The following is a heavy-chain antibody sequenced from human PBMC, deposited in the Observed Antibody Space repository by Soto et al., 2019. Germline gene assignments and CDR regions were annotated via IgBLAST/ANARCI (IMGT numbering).Heavy chain of an antibody. Sequence: QVQLVQSGAEVKKPGSSVKVSCKASGGTFSSYTISWVRQAPGQGLEWMGRLIPVLGIANYAQKYQGRVTITADKATSTAYMELSSLRSEDTAVYYCARELGSGSYLWGQGTLVTVSS. V-gene: IGHV1-69*08. CDR3: ARELGSGSYL. J-gene: IGHJ5*02. CDR2: LIPVLGIA. CDR1: GGTFSSYT. D-gene: IGHD1-26*01.